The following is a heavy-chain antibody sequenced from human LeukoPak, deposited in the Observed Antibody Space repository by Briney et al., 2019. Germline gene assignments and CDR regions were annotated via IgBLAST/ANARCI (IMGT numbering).Heavy chain of an antibody. J-gene: IGHJ4*02. CDR1: GYSISSGYY. V-gene: IGHV4-38-2*01. CDR2: IYHSGST. D-gene: IGHD1-7*01. CDR3: ASVVWNYRRGKTYFDY. Sequence: KPSGTLSLTCAVSGYSISSGYYWGWIRQPPGKGLEWIGSIYHSGSTYYNPSLKSRVTISVDTSKNQFSLKLSSVTAADTAVYYCASVVWNYRRGKTYFDYWGQGTLVTVSS.